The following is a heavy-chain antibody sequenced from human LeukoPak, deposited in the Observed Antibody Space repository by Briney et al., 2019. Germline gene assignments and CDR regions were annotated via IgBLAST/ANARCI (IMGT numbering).Heavy chain of an antibody. Sequence: ASVKVSCKASGGTFSSYAISWVRQAPGQGLEWMGGIIPIFGTANYAQKFQGRVTITADESTSTAYMELSSLRSEDTAVYYCAIVGGCSSTSCYEGWFDPWGQGTLVTVSS. D-gene: IGHD2-2*01. J-gene: IGHJ5*02. CDR3: AIVGGCSSTSCYEGWFDP. V-gene: IGHV1-69*13. CDR2: IIPIFGTA. CDR1: GGTFSSYA.